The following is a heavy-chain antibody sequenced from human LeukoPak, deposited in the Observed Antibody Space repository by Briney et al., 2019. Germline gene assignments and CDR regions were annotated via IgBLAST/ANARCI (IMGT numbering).Heavy chain of an antibody. J-gene: IGHJ4*02. Sequence: GGSLRLSCSTSGFTFGDYAMSWVRQAPGKGLEWVGFIQAKAYGGATKYAASVNGRFSISRDDSQSIADLQMNDLKTEDTAVYYCTRAPHPRCSSSGCYLDYWGQGTLVTVSS. V-gene: IGHV3-49*04. D-gene: IGHD2-2*01. CDR1: GFTFGDYA. CDR2: IQAKAYGGAT. CDR3: TRAPHPRCSSSGCYLDY.